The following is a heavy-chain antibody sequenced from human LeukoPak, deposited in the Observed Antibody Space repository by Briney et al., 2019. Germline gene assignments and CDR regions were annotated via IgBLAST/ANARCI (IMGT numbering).Heavy chain of an antibody. J-gene: IGHJ4*02. CDR3: ARDRASAGGFVY. CDR2: IYYSGTT. V-gene: IGHV4-59*01. Sequence: SETLSLTCSVSGGSISPYYWSWIRQPPGKGLEWIGYIYYSGTTNYNPSLQSRVTISVATSKNQFSLKLSSVTAADTALYYCARDRASAGGFVYWGQGTLVTVPS. D-gene: IGHD2-15*01. CDR1: GGSISPYY.